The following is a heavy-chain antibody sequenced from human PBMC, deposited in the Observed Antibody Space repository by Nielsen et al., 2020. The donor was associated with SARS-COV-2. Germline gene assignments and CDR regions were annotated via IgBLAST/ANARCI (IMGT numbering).Heavy chain of an antibody. CDR1: GFTFSTFA. CDR2: ISHDGNTL. D-gene: IGHD6-6*01. J-gene: IGHJ4*02. CDR3: AREGPDSSSSYFDY. Sequence: SCAASGFTFSTFAMHWVRQATGKGLEWVAIISHDGNTLYNVGSVKGRFTISRDNSKDTLYLQMNSLRLEDTAVYYCAREGPDSSSSYFDYWGQGTLVTVSS. V-gene: IGHV3-30*04.